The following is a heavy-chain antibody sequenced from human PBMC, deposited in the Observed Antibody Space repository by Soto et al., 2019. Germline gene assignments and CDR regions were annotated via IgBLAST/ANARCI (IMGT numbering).Heavy chain of an antibody. CDR1: GYSYTSYW. Sequence: QKISCKGSGYSYTSYWIGRVRQIPGKGLEWMGIIYPGDSDTRYSPSFQGQVTISADKSISTAYLQWSSLKASDTAMYYCGRHSGLVGSAPWGKGTLVPVSS. D-gene: IGHD2-15*01. J-gene: IGHJ5*02. CDR3: GRHSGLVGSAP. V-gene: IGHV5-51*01. CDR2: IYPGDSDT.